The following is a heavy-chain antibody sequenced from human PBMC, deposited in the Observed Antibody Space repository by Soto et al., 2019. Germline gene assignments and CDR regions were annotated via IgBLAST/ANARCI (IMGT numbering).Heavy chain of an antibody. Sequence: EVQLVESGGGLVKPGGSLRLSCAASGFSFSNAWMNWIRQAPGKGPEWVGRIKSKTHGGTIDYAAPVKGRFTISSDDSKNTLYLQMNSLNTEDTGVYYCTADDGWSDPWGEGTLVTVS. J-gene: IGHJ5*02. CDR3: TADDGWSDP. V-gene: IGHV3-15*07. CDR2: IKSKTHGGTI. CDR1: GFSFSNAW.